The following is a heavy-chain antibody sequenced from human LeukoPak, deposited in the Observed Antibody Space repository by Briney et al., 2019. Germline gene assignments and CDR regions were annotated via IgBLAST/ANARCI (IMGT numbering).Heavy chain of an antibody. V-gene: IGHV3-72*01. Sequence: GGSLRLSCAASGFTVSSNYMSWVRQAPGKGLEWVGRTRNIANSYTTEYAASVKGRFTISRDDSKNSLYLQMNSLKTEDTAVYYCARENEARYYYDSSGYSDAFDIWGQGTMVTVSS. CDR2: TRNIANSYTT. D-gene: IGHD3-22*01. J-gene: IGHJ3*02. CDR3: ARENEARYYYDSSGYSDAFDI. CDR1: GFTVSSNY.